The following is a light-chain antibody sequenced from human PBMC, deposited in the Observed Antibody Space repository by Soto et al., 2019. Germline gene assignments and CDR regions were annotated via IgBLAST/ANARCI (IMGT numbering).Light chain of an antibody. Sequence: IQMTQVRSSLTGSAGDRVTITCRASQGISTYLNWYQQKAGIAPKRLIYVASSLQSGVPSRFSGSGSETDGTLTISSLQPEDFATYSCQQSYSTSWTFGQGTKVDIK. CDR2: VAS. CDR3: QQSYSTSWT. CDR1: QGISTY. V-gene: IGKV1-39*01. J-gene: IGKJ1*01.